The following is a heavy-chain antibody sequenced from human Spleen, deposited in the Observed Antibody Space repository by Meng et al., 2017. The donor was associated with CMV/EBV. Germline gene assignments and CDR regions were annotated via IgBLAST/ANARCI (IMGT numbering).Heavy chain of an antibody. J-gene: IGHJ6*02. CDR3: ARDTSSTLGYYYYGMDV. CDR2: IIPIFGTA. V-gene: IGHV1-69*05. D-gene: IGHD2-2*01. Sequence: SVKVSCKASGYTFTDYYIYWVRQAPGQGLEWMGGIIPIFGTANYAQKFQGRVTITTDESTNTAYMELSSLRSEDTAVYYCARDTSSTLGYYYYGMDVWGQGTTVTVSS. CDR1: GYTFTDYY.